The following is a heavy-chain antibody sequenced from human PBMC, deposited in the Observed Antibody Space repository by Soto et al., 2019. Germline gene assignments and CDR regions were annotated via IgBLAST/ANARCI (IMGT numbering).Heavy chain of an antibody. Sequence: SETLSLTCSVSGGSISSGDYYWSWIRQPPGKGLEWIGEINHSGSTNYNPSLKSRVTISVDTSKNQFSLKLSSVTAADTAVYYCAREGYSYGSYFDYWGQGTLVTVSS. CDR2: INHSGST. CDR1: GGSISSGDYY. J-gene: IGHJ4*02. CDR3: AREGYSYGSYFDY. D-gene: IGHD5-18*01. V-gene: IGHV4-39*07.